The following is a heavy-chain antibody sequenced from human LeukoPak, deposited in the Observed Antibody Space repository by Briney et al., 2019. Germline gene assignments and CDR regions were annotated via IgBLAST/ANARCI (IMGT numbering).Heavy chain of an antibody. CDR2: ISYDGSNK. V-gene: IGHV3-30*18. J-gene: IGHJ6*03. D-gene: IGHD2-15*01. CDR1: GFTVRSYG. CDR3: AKVGRDYYYYMDV. Sequence: GGSLRLSCAASGFTVRSYGMHWVRQAPGKGLEWVAVISYDGSNKYYADSVKGRFTISRDNSKNTLYLQMNSLRAEDTAVYYCAKVGRDYYYYMDVWGKGTTVTVSS.